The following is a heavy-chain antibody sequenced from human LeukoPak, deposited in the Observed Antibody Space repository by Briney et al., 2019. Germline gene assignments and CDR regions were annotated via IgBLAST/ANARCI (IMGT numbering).Heavy chain of an antibody. V-gene: IGHV4-59*01. CDR3: ARGAGWYGY. Sequence: SETLSLTCTVSGGSLNNYYWSWLRQPPGKGLEWIGYIYSSGAANYSPSLKSRVTISIDTCKNQFSLKLTSVTAADTAVYYCARGAGWYGYWGQGTLVTVSS. CDR2: IYSSGAA. J-gene: IGHJ4*02. CDR1: GGSLNNYY. D-gene: IGHD6-19*01.